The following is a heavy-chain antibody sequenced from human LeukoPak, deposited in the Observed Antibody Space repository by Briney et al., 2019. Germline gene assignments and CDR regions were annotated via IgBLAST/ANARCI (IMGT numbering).Heavy chain of an antibody. CDR1: GGSVSSGSYY. CDR2: IYYSGST. Sequence: PSETLSLTCTVSGGSVSSGSYYWSWIRQPPGKGLEWIGYIYYSGSTNYNPSLKSRVTISVDTSKNQFSLKLSSVTAADTAVYYCAREVSSGWSLRGYYFDYWGKGTLVTVSS. D-gene: IGHD6-19*01. CDR3: AREVSSGWSLRGYYFDY. V-gene: IGHV4-61*01. J-gene: IGHJ4*02.